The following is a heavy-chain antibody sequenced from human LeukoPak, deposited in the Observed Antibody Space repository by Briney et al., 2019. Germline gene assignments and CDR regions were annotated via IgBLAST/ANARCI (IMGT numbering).Heavy chain of an antibody. J-gene: IGHJ6*03. CDR1: GGSICIYY. D-gene: IGHD1-26*01. Sequence: SETLSLTCTLSGGSICIYYWSWIRHPPGKGLEWIVSIYTSGDNNYKPSLKSRVTISVDTSKNQFSLKLTSVTAADTAVYYCARLLPPSGSYSYYYYYTDVWGKGTTVTVSS. V-gene: IGHV4-4*09. CDR2: IYTSGDN. CDR3: ARLLPPSGSYSYYYYYTDV.